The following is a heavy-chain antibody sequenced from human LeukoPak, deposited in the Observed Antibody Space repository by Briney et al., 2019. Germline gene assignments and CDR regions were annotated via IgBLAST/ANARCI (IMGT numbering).Heavy chain of an antibody. J-gene: IGHJ5*02. V-gene: IGHV4-38-2*02. Sequence: SETLSLACTVPGYSISSGYYWGWIRQPPGKGLEWIGSIYYSGSTYYNPSLKSRVIISVDTSKNQFSLKLSSVTAADTAVYYCARDQQQSSWFDPWGQGTLVTVSS. CDR1: GYSISSGYY. CDR3: ARDQQQSSWFDP. CDR2: IYYSGST. D-gene: IGHD6-13*01.